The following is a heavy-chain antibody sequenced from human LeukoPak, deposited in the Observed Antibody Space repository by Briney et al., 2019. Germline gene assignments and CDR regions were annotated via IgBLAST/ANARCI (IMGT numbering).Heavy chain of an antibody. CDR3: ARVLDYYDSSGYYYDAFDI. Sequence: SETLSLTCTVSGGSVSSGSYYWSWIRQPPGKGLEWIGYIYYSGSTNYNPSLKSRVTISVDTSKNQFSLKLSSVTAADTAVYYCARVLDYYDSSGYYYDAFDIWGQGTMVTVSS. V-gene: IGHV4-61*01. CDR1: GGSVSSGSYY. D-gene: IGHD3-22*01. J-gene: IGHJ3*02. CDR2: IYYSGST.